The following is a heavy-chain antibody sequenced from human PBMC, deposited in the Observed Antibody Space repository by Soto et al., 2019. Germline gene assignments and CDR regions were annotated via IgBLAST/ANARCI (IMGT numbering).Heavy chain of an antibody. CDR3: ARDSSSWYGSYFDY. J-gene: IGHJ4*02. CDR1: GFTFSSYG. CDR2: IWYDGSNK. Sequence: QVQLVESGGGVVQPGRSLRLSCAASGFTFSSYGMHWVRQAPGKGLEWVAVIWYDGSNKYYADSVKGRFTISRDNSKNTLYLQMNSLRAEDTAVYYCARDSSSWYGSYFDYWGQGTLFTVSS. D-gene: IGHD6-13*01. V-gene: IGHV3-33*01.